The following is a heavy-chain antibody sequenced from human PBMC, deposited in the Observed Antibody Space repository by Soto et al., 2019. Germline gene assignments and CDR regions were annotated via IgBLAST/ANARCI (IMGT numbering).Heavy chain of an antibody. J-gene: IGHJ4*02. Sequence: PSETLSLTCAVYGGSFSGYYWSWTRQPPGKGLKWIGEINHSGSTNYNPSLKSRITISVDTSKNQYSLKLSSVTAAVSAVYYCASTTVTTQLYYFDYWGQGTLVTVSS. CDR1: GGSFSGYY. CDR2: INHSGST. CDR3: ASTTVTTQLYYFDY. D-gene: IGHD4-17*01. V-gene: IGHV4-34*01.